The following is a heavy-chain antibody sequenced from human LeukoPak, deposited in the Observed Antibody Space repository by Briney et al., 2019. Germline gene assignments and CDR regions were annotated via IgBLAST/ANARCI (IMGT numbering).Heavy chain of an antibody. V-gene: IGHV1-46*01. CDR1: GYTFTTYY. J-gene: IGHJ3*02. CDR3: ARWGFGGVVIKTDGDAFDI. Sequence: ASVKVSCKASGYTFTTYYMHWVRQAPGQGLEWMGMINPSDGDTSYAQKFQGRVTMTRDTSTSTLYMELSSLRSDDTAMYYCARWGFGGVVIKTDGDAFDIWGQGTMVTVSS. CDR2: INPSDGDT. D-gene: IGHD3-3*01.